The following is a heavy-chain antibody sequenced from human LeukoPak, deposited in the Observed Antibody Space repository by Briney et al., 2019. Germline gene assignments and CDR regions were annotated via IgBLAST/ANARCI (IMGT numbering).Heavy chain of an antibody. Sequence: PSETLSHTCTVSGGSISSSSYYWGWIRQPPGKGLEWIGSIYYSGSTYYNPSLKSRVTISVDTSKNQFSLKLSSVTAADTAVYYCAREESAVYCSGGSCYAGFDPWGQGTLVTVSS. D-gene: IGHD2-15*01. V-gene: IGHV4-39*07. CDR1: GGSISSSSYY. CDR3: AREESAVYCSGGSCYAGFDP. CDR2: IYYSGST. J-gene: IGHJ5*02.